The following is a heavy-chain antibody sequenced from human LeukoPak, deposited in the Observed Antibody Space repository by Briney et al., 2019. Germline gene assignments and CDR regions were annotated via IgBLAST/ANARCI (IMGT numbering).Heavy chain of an antibody. D-gene: IGHD1-1*01. CDR2: MNPDSGNT. CDR1: GYTFANYD. CDR3: ARGRNWNPRRNSYYYYYYMDV. Sequence: ASVKVSCKTSGYTFANYDINWVRQATGQGLEWMGWMNPDSGNTAYAQRFEGRVTISRDTSKSTAYMELSRLKSEDTAVYYCARGRNWNPRRNSYYYYYYMDVWGKGTTVTVSS. J-gene: IGHJ6*03. V-gene: IGHV1-8*03.